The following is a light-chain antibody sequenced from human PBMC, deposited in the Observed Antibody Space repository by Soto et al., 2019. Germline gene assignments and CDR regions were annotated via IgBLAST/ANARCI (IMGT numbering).Light chain of an antibody. J-gene: IGKJ3*01. CDR3: QQRSNWPPV. Sequence: EIVMTQSPATLSLSPGERATLSCRASQSVSSYLAWYQQKPGQAPRLLIYDASNRATGVPARFSGSGSGTDFTLTISSLEPEDFAVHYCQQRSNWPPVFGPGTKVDIK. CDR1: QSVSSY. CDR2: DAS. V-gene: IGKV3-11*01.